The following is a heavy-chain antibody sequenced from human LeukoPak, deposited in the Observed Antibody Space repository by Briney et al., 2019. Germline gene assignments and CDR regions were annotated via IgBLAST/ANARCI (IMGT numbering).Heavy chain of an antibody. D-gene: IGHD2-21*01. CDR3: APRVVVITAPFDY. Sequence: GGSLRLSCAASGFTFNSYAMTWVRQAPGKGLEWVSGISSSGGSTYYADSVKGRFTISRDNSKNTLYLLMNSLRAEDTAIYYCAPRVVVITAPFDYWGQGTLVTVSS. V-gene: IGHV3-23*01. CDR2: ISSSGGST. CDR1: GFTFNSYA. J-gene: IGHJ4*02.